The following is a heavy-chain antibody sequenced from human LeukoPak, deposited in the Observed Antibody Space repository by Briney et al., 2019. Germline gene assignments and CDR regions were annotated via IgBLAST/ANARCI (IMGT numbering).Heavy chain of an antibody. J-gene: IGHJ6*02. CDR2: IYTSGST. V-gene: IGHV4-4*07. Sequence: PSETLSLTCTVSGGSLSSYYCSWILHPAGKGLEWIGRIYTSGSTNYNPSLKSRVTMSVDTSKNQFSLKLSSVTAADTAVYYCAGGVLVPAAMLGYYYYYGMDVWGQGTTVTVSS. CDR1: GGSLSSYY. D-gene: IGHD2-2*01. CDR3: AGGVLVPAAMLGYYYYYGMDV.